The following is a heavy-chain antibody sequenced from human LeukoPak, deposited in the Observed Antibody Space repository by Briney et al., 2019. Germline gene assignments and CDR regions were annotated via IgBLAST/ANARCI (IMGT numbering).Heavy chain of an antibody. CDR2: IYYSGST. CDR1: GGSISSSRYY. Sequence: TPSETLSLTCTVSGGSISSSRYYWGWIRQPPGKGLEWIGSIYYSGSTYYNPSLKSRVTISVDTSKNQFSLKLSSVTAADTAVYYCARGDYGAAFDIWGQGTMVTVSS. CDR3: ARGDYGAAFDI. J-gene: IGHJ3*02. V-gene: IGHV4-39*01. D-gene: IGHD4-17*01.